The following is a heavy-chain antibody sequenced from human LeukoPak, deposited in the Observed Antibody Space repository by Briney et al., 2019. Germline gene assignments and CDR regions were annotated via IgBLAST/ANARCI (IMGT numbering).Heavy chain of an antibody. CDR1: GGSFSGYY. D-gene: IGHD3-3*01. V-gene: IGHV4-34*01. CDR3: AREGGENTIFGVVSYAFDI. CDR2: INHSGST. J-gene: IGHJ3*02. Sequence: PSETLSLTCAVYGGSFSGYYWSWIRQPPGKGLEWIGEINHSGSTNYNPSLKSRVTISVDTSKNQFSLKLSSVTAADTAVYYCAREGGENTIFGVVSYAFDIWGQGTMVTVSS.